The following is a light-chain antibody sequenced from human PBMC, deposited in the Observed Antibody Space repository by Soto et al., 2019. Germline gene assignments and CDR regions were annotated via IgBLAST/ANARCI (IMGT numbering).Light chain of an antibody. J-gene: IGKJ4*02. CDR3: QQSFSTPPT. Sequence: DIQMTQSPPSVSASVGDRVIITCRASQSINSYLSWYQQKLGKAPSLLIYGASKLQGGVPSRFGGRGSGTNFTLTIVNFQPEDFATYYCQQSFSTPPTFGRGTKVEIK. CDR1: QSINSY. CDR2: GAS. V-gene: IGKV1-39*01.